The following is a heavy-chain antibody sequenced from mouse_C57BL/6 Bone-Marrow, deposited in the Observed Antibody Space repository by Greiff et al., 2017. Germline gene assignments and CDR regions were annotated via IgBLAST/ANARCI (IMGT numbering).Heavy chain of an antibody. J-gene: IGHJ2*01. V-gene: IGHV1-50*01. Sequence: QVQLQQPGAELVKPGASVKLSCKASGYTFTSYWMQWVKQRPGQGLEWIGEIDPSDSYTNYNQKFKGKATLTVDTSSSTAYMQLSSLTSEDSAVYYCAGGRYWGQGTTPTVSA. CDR1: GYTFTSYW. CDR2: IDPSDSYT. CDR3: AGGRY.